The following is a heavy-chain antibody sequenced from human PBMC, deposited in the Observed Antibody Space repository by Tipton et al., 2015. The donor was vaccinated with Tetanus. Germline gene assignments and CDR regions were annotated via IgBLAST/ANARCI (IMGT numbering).Heavy chain of an antibody. CDR2: IYYIGST. J-gene: IGHJ6*02. CDR3: ARDRSITIFGVVPINYYYGMDV. V-gene: IGHV4-59*01. Sequence: TCTVSGGSISSYYWSWIRQPPGKGLEWIGYIYYIGSTNYNPSLKSRVTISVDTSKNQFSLKLSSVTAADTAVYYCARDRSITIFGVVPINYYYGMDVWGQGTTVTVSS. CDR1: GGSISSYY. D-gene: IGHD3-3*01.